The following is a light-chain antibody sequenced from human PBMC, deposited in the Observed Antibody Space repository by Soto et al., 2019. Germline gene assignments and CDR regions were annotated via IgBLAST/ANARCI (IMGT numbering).Light chain of an antibody. J-gene: IGKJ4*01. Sequence: EIVLTQSPGTLSLSPGERATLSCRASQSVSNNYLAWYQQKPGQAPRLLIYGASNRATGIPDRFSGSGSGTDFTLTISRLEPEDFAVYYCQQRVNRVTFGGGPRWIS. CDR1: QSVSNNY. CDR3: QQRVNRVT. CDR2: GAS. V-gene: IGKV3D-20*02.